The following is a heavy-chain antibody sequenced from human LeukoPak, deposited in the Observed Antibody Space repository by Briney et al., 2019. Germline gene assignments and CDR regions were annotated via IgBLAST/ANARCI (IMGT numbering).Heavy chain of an antibody. CDR1: GYTFSKYG. CDR3: ARSLGSSSPRPDWFDP. CDR2: IIPILGIA. D-gene: IGHD6-13*01. J-gene: IGHJ5*02. V-gene: IGHV1-69*04. Sequence: SVKVSCKTSGYTFSKYGISWVRQAPGQGLEWMGRIIPILGIANYAQKFQGRVTITADKSTGTAYMELSSLRSEDTAVYYCARSLGSSSPRPDWFDPWGQGTLVTVSS.